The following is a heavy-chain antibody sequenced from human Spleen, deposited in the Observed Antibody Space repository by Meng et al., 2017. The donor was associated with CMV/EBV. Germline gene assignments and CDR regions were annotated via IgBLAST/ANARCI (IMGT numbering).Heavy chain of an antibody. CDR1: GFTFSSYG. J-gene: IGHJ6*02. V-gene: IGHV3-30*02. Sequence: GSLRLSCAASGFTFSSYGMHWVRQAPGKGLEWVAFIRYDGSNKYYADSVKGRFTISRDNSKNTLYLQMNSLRAEDTAVYYCAKDFGAARPWSYYYYGMDVWGQGTTVTVSS. D-gene: IGHD6-6*01. CDR2: IRYDGSNK. CDR3: AKDFGAARPWSYYYYGMDV.